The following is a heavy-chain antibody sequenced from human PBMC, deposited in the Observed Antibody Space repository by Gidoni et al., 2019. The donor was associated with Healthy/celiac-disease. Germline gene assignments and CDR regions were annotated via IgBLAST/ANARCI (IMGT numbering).Heavy chain of an antibody. CDR1: GGSFRGYY. V-gene: IGHV4-34*01. CDR3: ARGGWRARGYYYYYGMDV. CDR2: INHSGST. J-gene: IGHJ6*02. Sequence: QVQLQQWGAGLLKPSETLSLTCAVYGGSFRGYYWSWIRHPPGKGLEWIGEINHSGSTNYNPSLKGRVTISVDTSKNQFSLKLSSVTAADTAVYYCARGGWRARGYYYYYGMDVWGQGTTVTVSS. D-gene: IGHD3-10*01.